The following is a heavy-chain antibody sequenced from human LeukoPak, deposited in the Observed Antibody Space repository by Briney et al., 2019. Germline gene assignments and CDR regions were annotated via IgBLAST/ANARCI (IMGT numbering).Heavy chain of an antibody. D-gene: IGHD6-6*01. Sequence: GPSLRLSCAASGFTFTSYWRSWVRQAPGKGLEWVANIKQDGSEKYYVDSVNGRFTISRDNAKNSLYLQMNSLRAEDTAVYYCAREGRIAARQSDSYYYYYYMDVWGKGTTVTVSS. CDR1: GFTFTSYW. V-gene: IGHV3-7*01. J-gene: IGHJ6*03. CDR2: IKQDGSEK. CDR3: AREGRIAARQSDSYYYYYYMDV.